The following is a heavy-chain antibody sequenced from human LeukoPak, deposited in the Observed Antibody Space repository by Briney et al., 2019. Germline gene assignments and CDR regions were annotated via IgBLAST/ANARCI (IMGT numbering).Heavy chain of an antibody. D-gene: IGHD3-10*01. CDR3: AREKLVQGVIIGLDY. CDR2: IYSGGST. J-gene: IGHJ4*02. V-gene: IGHV3-53*01. CDR1: GFTVSSNY. Sequence: GGSLRLSCGASGFTVSSNYTSWVRQAPGKGLGWVSVIYSGGSTYYADSVKGRFTISRDNSKNTLYLQMSSLRAEDTAMYYCAREKLVQGVIIGLDYWGQGTLVTVSS.